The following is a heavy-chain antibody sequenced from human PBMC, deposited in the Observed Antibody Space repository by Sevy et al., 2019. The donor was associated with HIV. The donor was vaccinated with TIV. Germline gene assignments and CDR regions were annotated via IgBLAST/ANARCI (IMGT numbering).Heavy chain of an antibody. V-gene: IGHV1-18*01. D-gene: IGHD3-22*01. CDR1: GYTFTSYG. J-gene: IGHJ4*02. CDR3: ARRNPYYYDSSGYYYEFNYDY. CDR2: ISAYNVNT. Sequence: ASVKVSCKASGYTFTSYGISWERQAPGRGLEWMGWISAYNVNTNYAQKLQGRVTMTTDTSTSTAYMELRSLRSDDTAVYYCARRNPYYYDSSGYYYEFNYDYWGQGTLVTVSS.